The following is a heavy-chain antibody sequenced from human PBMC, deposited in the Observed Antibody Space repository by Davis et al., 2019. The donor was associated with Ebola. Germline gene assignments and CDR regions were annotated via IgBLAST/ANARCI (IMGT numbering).Heavy chain of an antibody. J-gene: IGHJ4*02. CDR1: GYTFTGYY. CDR2: INPNSGGT. CDR3: WFRYHGTDYFDY. Sequence: ASVKVSCKASGYTFTGYYMHWVRQAPGQGLEWMGWINPNSGGTNYAQKFQGRVTMTRDTSISTAYMELSRLRSDDTAVYYCWFRYHGTDYFDYWGQGTLVTVSS. D-gene: IGHD3-10*01. V-gene: IGHV1-2*02.